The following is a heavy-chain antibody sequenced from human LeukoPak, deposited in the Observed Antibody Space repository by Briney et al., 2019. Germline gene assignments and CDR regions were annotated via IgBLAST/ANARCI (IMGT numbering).Heavy chain of an antibody. CDR1: GGSISSYY. V-gene: IGHV4-59*01. CDR3: ARGYSSSGNDY. D-gene: IGHD6-13*01. J-gene: IGHJ4*02. Sequence: PSETLSLTCTVSGGSISSYYWSWIRQPPGKGLEWIGYIYYSGSTNYNPSLKSRVTISVDTSKNQFSLKLSSVTAADTAVYHCARGYSSSGNDYWGQGTLVTVSS. CDR2: IYYSGST.